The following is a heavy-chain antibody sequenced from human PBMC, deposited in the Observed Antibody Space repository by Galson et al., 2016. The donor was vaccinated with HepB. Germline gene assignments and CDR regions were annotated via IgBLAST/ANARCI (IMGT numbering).Heavy chain of an antibody. CDR1: GFTFSDYA. CDR3: ARPRGFGVVTYYFDS. CDR2: MSYDGTNK. D-gene: IGHD3-3*01. Sequence: SLRLSCAVSGFTFSDYAMHWVRQAPGKGLEWVAIMSYDGTNKFYADSVKGRFTISRDNPKNTLYLHMNSLRTDDTAVYYCARPRGFGVVTYYFDSWGQGTLVTVSS. J-gene: IGHJ4*02. V-gene: IGHV3-30-3*01.